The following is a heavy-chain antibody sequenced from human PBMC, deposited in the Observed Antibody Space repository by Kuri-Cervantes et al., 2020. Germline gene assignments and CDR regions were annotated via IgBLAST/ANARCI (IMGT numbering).Heavy chain of an antibody. CDR1: GFTFSSYW. Sequence: GGSLRLSCAASGFTFSSYWVTWVRQAPGKGLEWVANIKEDGSEKYYVDSVKGRFTVSRDNAKNSLYLQMNNLRAEDTAVYYCARDCRSTVTTILNWFDPWGQGTLVTVSS. CDR3: ARDCRSTVTTILNWFDP. D-gene: IGHD4-17*01. J-gene: IGHJ5*02. V-gene: IGHV3-7*01. CDR2: IKEDGSEK.